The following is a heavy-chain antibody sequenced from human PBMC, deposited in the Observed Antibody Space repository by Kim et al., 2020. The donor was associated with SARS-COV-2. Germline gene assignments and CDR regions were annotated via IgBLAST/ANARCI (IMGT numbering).Heavy chain of an antibody. Sequence: NSNPALKSRVTRSVDTSKNQFSLKLSSVTAADTAVYYCARDGSGSAGFDYWGQGTLVTVSS. CDR3: ARDGSGSAGFDY. J-gene: IGHJ4*02. D-gene: IGHD3-10*01. V-gene: IGHV4-59*01.